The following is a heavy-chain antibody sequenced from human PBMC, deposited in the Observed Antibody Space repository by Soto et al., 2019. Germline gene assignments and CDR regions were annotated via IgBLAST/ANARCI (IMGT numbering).Heavy chain of an antibody. CDR3: ARAGIVVASTRSYGMDV. CDR1: GFTFSDYY. CDR2: ISSSSSYT. D-gene: IGHD2-2*01. V-gene: IGHV3-11*06. Sequence: QVQLVESGGGLVKPGGSLRLSCAASGFTFSDYYMSWIRQAPGKGLEWVLYISSSSSYTNYADSVKGRFTISRDNAKNSLYLQMNSLRAEDTAVYYCARAGIVVASTRSYGMDVWGQGTTVTVSS. J-gene: IGHJ6*02.